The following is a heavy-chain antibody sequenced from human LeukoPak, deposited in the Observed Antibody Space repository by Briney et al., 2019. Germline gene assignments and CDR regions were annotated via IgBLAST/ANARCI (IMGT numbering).Heavy chain of an antibody. V-gene: IGHV4-59*01. CDR1: GGSISSYY. J-gene: IGHJ5*02. CDR2: IYYSGST. Sequence: SETLSLTCTVSGGSISSYYWSWIRQPPGKGLEWIGYIYYSGSTNYNPSLKSRVTISVDTSKNQFSLKLSSVTAADTAVYYCARSVGATRVYWFDPWGQGTLVTVSS. CDR3: ARSVGATRVYWFDP. D-gene: IGHD1-26*01.